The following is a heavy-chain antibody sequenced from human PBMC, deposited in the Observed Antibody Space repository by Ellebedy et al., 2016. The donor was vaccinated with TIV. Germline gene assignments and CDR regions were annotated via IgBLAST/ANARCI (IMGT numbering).Heavy chain of an antibody. CDR3: AKFLGFCSGATCVIDH. Sequence: GESLKISCATSGFTFSSYGMHWVRQAPGKGLEWVANIKQDGSEKYYVDSVKGRFTISRDNSKNTLYLQMNSLRAEDTAVYYCAKFLGFCSGATCVIDHWGQGTLVTVSS. J-gene: IGHJ4*02. D-gene: IGHD2-15*01. V-gene: IGHV3-7*03. CDR1: GFTFSSYG. CDR2: IKQDGSEK.